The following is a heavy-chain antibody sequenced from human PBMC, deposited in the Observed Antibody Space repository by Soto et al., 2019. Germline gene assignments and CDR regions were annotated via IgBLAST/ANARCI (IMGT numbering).Heavy chain of an antibody. J-gene: IGHJ4*02. CDR3: ARDWAAALDY. CDR1: WFIFIDYS. D-gene: IGHD6-13*01. V-gene: IGHV3-21*01. Sequence: PGGSLRLSCAASWFIFIDYSMNWVRQAPGKGLEWVSSISGSRGYIYYGDSVKGRFTISRDNAKNSVVLQMNNLRAEDTAVHYCARDWAAALDYWGPGTLVTVSS. CDR2: ISGSRGYI.